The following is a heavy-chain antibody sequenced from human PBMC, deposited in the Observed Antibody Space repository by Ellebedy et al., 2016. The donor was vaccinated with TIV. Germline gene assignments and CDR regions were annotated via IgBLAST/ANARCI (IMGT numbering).Heavy chain of an antibody. D-gene: IGHD3-3*01. CDR3: AILPSHYYGY. Sequence: GGSLRLSXAASGFAFDTYTMNWVRQAPGKGLEWVSTIRGSGSDNTYYADSVKGRFTISRDNSKNTLYLQMNSLTVEDTAVYYCAILPSHYYGYWGQGTLVTVSS. CDR1: GFAFDTYT. J-gene: IGHJ4*02. CDR2: IRGSGSDNT. V-gene: IGHV3-23*01.